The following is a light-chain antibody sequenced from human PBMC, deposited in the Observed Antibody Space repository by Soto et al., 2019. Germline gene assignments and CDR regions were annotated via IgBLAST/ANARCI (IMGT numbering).Light chain of an antibody. V-gene: IGKV1-39*01. CDR3: QQSYSTPQVT. Sequence: DIQMTQSPSSLSASVGDRVTITCRASQTISRNLNWYQQKPGKAPKLLIYAASSLQSGVPSTFSGSGSGTDFTRTISSLQPEDFATYYCQQSYSTPQVTFGGGTKVDIK. CDR1: QTISRN. J-gene: IGKJ4*01. CDR2: AAS.